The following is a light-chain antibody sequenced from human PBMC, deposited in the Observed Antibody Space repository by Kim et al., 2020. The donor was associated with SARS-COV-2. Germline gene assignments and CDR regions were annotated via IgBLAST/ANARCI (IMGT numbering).Light chain of an antibody. CDR3: QSYDDTMAV. Sequence: GKTVTISCIGSGGGIDSNYVQWYQQRPGSAPTPVVYEDIHSPSGVPDRFSGSIDISSNSASLTISGLRAEDEADYYCQSYDDTMAVFGGGTQLTVL. CDR1: GGGIDSNY. J-gene: IGLJ2*01. CDR2: EDI. V-gene: IGLV6-57*02.